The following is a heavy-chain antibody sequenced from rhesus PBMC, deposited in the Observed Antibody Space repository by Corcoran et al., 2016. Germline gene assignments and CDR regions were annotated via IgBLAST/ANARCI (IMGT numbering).Heavy chain of an antibody. J-gene: IGHJ4*01. Sequence: QVQLQESGPGLVKPSETLSLTCAVSGGSISDDYYWSWIRQPPGKGLEWIGYIYVSGGGTNYNPSLQNRVPISIDTSKNQFSLKLSSVTAADTAVYYCASGYSGSQRFDYWGQGVLVTVSS. V-gene: IGHV4-106*01. D-gene: IGHD6-25*01. CDR2: IYVSGGGT. CDR1: GGSISDDYY. CDR3: ASGYSGSQRFDY.